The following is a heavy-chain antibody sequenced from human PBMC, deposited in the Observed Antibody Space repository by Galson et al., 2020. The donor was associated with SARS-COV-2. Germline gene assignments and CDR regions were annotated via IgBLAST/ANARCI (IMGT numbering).Heavy chain of an antibody. Sequence: TGGSLRLSCAASGFTFSPYPMHWVRQAPGKGLEWVAFTSSDETNKYYADSVKGRFTISRDNSKNTLYLQMNSLRAEDTAVYYCARPPDPSGRSVYFDYWGQGTLVTVSS. J-gene: IGHJ4*02. CDR3: ARPPDPSGRSVYFDY. CDR1: GFTFSPYP. V-gene: IGHV3-30-3*01. CDR2: TSSDETNK.